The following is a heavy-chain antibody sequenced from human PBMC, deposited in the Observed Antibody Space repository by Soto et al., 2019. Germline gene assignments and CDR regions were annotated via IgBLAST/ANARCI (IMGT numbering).Heavy chain of an antibody. CDR2: IYHSGST. J-gene: IGHJ3*02. CDR1: GGSISSGGYS. CDR3: ARAGRITMVRGVIETIYAFDI. Sequence: SETLSLTCAVSGGSISSGGYSWSWIRQPPGKGLEWIGYIYHSGSTYYNPSLKSRVTISVDRSKNQFSLKLSSVTAADSAVYYCARAGRITMVRGVIETIYAFDIWGQGTMVTVSS. V-gene: IGHV4-30-2*01. D-gene: IGHD3-10*01.